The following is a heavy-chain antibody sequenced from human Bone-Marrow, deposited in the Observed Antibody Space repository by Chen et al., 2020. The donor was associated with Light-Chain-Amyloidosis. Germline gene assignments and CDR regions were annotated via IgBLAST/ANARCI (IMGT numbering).Heavy chain of an antibody. D-gene: IGHD2-15*01. CDR1: GDSLNNFA. V-gene: IGHV1-69*12. CDR3: ARRSGSGGYFES. CDR2: IMPRFGTS. Sequence: VHLVQSGAELRRPGSSVKISCRASGDSLNNFAVGWVRQAPGQPFDWMGVIMPRFGTSNSAQRFQGRVTFTASTDTAFMELKSRTAEDTALYYCARRSGSGGYFESWGQGTLVTVSS. J-gene: IGHJ4*02.